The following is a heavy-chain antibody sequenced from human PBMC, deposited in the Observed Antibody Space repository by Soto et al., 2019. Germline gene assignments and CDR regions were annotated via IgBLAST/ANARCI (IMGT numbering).Heavy chain of an antibody. D-gene: IGHD3-16*01. CDR1: GFSFSDYY. Sequence: QVQLVESGGGLVQPGGSLRISCAGSGFSFSDYYMTWIRQAPGKGLEWVAYITNSGSYTYYLDSVKGRFTVSRDNAKNSLYLQMNSLRAEDTAVYFCAKDGGVAGRTFDTWGQGTLVTVAS. V-gene: IGHV3-11*01. CDR2: ITNSGSYT. J-gene: IGHJ4*02. CDR3: AKDGGVAGRTFDT.